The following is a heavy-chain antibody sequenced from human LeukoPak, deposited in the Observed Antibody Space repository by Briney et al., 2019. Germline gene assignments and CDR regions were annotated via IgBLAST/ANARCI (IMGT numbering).Heavy chain of an antibody. J-gene: IGHJ4*02. CDR1: GGSFSGYY. Sequence: PSETLSLTCAVYGGSFSGYYWSWIRQPPGKGLEWLGYIYYSGSTNYNPSLKSRLTISVDTSKNQFSLELSSVTATDTAVYYCARERTEDYFDYWGQGTLVTVSS. V-gene: IGHV4-59*12. CDR3: ARERTEDYFDY. CDR2: IYYSGST.